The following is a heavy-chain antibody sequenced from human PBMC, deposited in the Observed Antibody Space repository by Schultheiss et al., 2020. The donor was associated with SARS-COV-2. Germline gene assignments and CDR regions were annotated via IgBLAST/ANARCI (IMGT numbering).Heavy chain of an antibody. J-gene: IGHJ6*02. V-gene: IGHV5-51*01. D-gene: IGHD2-2*01. CDR2: IYPGDSDT. CDR3: ARRRYCSSTSCYYGMDV. CDR1: GYRFTSYW. Sequence: GESLKISCKASGYRFTSYWIGWVRQMPGKGLEWMGIIYPGDSDTRYSPSFQGQVTISADKSISTAYLQLSSLKASDTAMYYCARRRYCSSTSCYYGMDVWGQGTTVTVSS.